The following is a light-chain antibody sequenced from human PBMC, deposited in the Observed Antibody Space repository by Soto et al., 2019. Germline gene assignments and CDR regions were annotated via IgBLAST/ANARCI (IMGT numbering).Light chain of an antibody. V-gene: IGKV4-1*01. CDR3: QQHYSPPWT. Sequence: DIVMTQSPDSLAVSLGERATINCKSSQSVLYNSNNKNYLTWYQQKPGQPPKLLIYWASTRASGVPDRFSGSGSGTNFTLTISSLQAEDVAVYCCQQHYSPPWTFGQGTKVEIK. J-gene: IGKJ1*01. CDR2: WAS. CDR1: QSVLYNSNNKNY.